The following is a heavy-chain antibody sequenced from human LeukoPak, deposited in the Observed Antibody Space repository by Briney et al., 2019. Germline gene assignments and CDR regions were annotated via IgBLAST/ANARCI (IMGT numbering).Heavy chain of an antibody. CDR2: ISAYNGNT. Sequence: ASVKVSCKASGYTFTSYGISWVRQAPGQGLEWMGWISAYNGNTNYAQKLQGRVTMTTDTSTSTAYMELRSLRSDDTAVYYCARPNNYYDSSGLGGYWGQGTLVTVSS. D-gene: IGHD3-22*01. J-gene: IGHJ4*02. CDR1: GYTFTSYG. CDR3: ARPNNYYDSSGLGGY. V-gene: IGHV1-18*01.